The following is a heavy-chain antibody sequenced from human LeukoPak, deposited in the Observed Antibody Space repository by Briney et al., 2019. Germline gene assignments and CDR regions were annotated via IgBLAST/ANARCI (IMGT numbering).Heavy chain of an antibody. J-gene: IGHJ6*03. CDR1: GFTFSSYA. CDR3: ARDGGGTGLHQNPHYYYYYMDV. V-gene: IGHV3-30-3*01. Sequence: GGSLRLSCAASGFTFSSYAMHWVRQAPGKGLEWVAVISYDGSNKYYADSVKGRFTISRDNSKNTLYLQMNSLRAEGTAVYYCARDGGGTGLHQNPHYYYYYMDVWGKGTTVTVSS. CDR2: ISYDGSNK. D-gene: IGHD3-16*01.